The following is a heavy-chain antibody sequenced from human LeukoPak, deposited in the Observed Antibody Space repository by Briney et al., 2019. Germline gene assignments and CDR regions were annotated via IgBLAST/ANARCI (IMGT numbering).Heavy chain of an antibody. V-gene: IGHV4-34*01. CDR1: GGSIRSYY. CDR3: ARGRIPRSWYVRNWFDP. J-gene: IGHJ5*02. D-gene: IGHD6-13*01. Sequence: PSETLSLTCTVSGGSIRSYYWSWIRQPPGKGLEWIGEINHSGSTNYNPSLKSRVTISVDTSKNQFSLKLSSVTAADTAVYYCARGRIPRSWYVRNWFDPWGQGTLVTVSS. CDR2: INHSGST.